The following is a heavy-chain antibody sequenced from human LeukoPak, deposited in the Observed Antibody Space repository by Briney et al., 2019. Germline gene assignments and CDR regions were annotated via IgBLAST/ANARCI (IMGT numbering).Heavy chain of an antibody. D-gene: IGHD6-19*01. CDR3: ARGGYGMGWLVLWY. J-gene: IGHJ4*02. CDR1: GFTVSSIY. V-gene: IGHV3-53*05. CDR2: IYGGSNT. Sequence: PGGSLRLSCAASGFTVSSIYMSWVRQAPGKGLEWISVIYGGSNTYYYADSVKGRFTISRDNSKNTVYLQMNSLRAGDTAVYYCARGGYGMGWLVLWYWGQGTLVTVSS.